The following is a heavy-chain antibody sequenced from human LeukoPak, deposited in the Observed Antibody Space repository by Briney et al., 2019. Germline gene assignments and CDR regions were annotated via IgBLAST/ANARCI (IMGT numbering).Heavy chain of an antibody. D-gene: IGHD1-26*01. J-gene: IGHJ4*02. Sequence: GGSLRLSCAASGFTFSSYNMNWVRQAPGKGLEWVANTGPDGNEQYRLDSVKGRFTFSRDNARNSLFLQMDSLRAEDTAVYYCARGVIPSTVQWSLDYWGRGTLVTVAS. V-gene: IGHV3-7*04. CDR3: ARGVIPSTVQWSLDY. CDR2: TGPDGNEQ. CDR1: GFTFSSYN.